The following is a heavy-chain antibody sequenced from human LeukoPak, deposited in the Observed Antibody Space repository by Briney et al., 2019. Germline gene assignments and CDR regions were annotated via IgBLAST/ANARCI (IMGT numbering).Heavy chain of an antibody. CDR3: ARLTYYDFWSGYYDTFDY. CDR2: INHSGST. J-gene: IGHJ4*02. Sequence: SGTLSLTCAVSGGSISSSNWWSWVRQPPGKGLEWIGEINHSGSTNYNPSLKSRVTISVDTSKNQFSLKLSSVTAADTAVYYCARLTYYDFWSGYYDTFDYWGQGTLVTVSS. V-gene: IGHV4-4*02. CDR1: GGSISSSNW. D-gene: IGHD3-3*01.